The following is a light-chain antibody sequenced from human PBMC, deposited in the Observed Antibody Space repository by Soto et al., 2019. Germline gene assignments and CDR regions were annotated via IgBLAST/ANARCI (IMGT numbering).Light chain of an antibody. J-gene: IGKJ1*01. CDR3: QQYNNWPPA. Sequence: EIVMTQSPATRSVSPGERATLSCRASQSVSGNLAWYQQKPGQAPRLLIYGASTRATGIPARFSGSGPGTEFTLTISSLQSEDFPVYYCQQYNNWPPAFGQGTKVEIK. CDR2: GAS. V-gene: IGKV3D-15*01. CDR1: QSVSGN.